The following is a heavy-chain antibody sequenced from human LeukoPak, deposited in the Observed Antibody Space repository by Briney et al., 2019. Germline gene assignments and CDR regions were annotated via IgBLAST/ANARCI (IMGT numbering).Heavy chain of an antibody. Sequence: GGSLRLSCAASGFTFRTYTMNWVRQAPGKGLEWVSSISSSSSYLFYADSVKGRFTISRENAKNSLYLQMNSLRAEDTAVYYCASGEGSGTYFYWGQGTLVTVSS. CDR3: ASGEGSGTYFY. V-gene: IGHV3-21*01. CDR2: ISSSSSYL. CDR1: GFTFRTYT. D-gene: IGHD3-10*01. J-gene: IGHJ4*02.